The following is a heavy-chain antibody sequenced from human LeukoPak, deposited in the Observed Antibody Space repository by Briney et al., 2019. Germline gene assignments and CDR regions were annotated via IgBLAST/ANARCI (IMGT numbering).Heavy chain of an antibody. CDR3: ARDGMGATRIFDY. CDR2: IRQEGGER. V-gene: IGHV3-7*01. J-gene: IGHJ4*02. CDR1: GFSFNRYW. Sequence: LSGGSLRLSCTGSGFSFNRYWMTWVRQAPGKGLEWVANIRQEGGERYYGDSVKGRFTTSRDNAERSVYLQMNSLRDEDTAVYYCARDGMGATRIFDYWGQGTLVTVSS. D-gene: IGHD1-26*01.